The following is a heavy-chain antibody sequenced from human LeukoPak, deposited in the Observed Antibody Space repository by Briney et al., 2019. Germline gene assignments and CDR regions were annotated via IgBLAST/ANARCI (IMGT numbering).Heavy chain of an antibody. J-gene: IGHJ4*02. Sequence: KPSETLSLTCTVSGGSISSYYWSWIRQPPGKGLEWIGYIYYSGSTNYNPSLKSRVTISVDTSKNQFSLKLSSVTAADTAVYYCARAMVDYDSSGQYYFDYWGQGTLVTVSS. V-gene: IGHV4-59*01. CDR2: IYYSGST. CDR1: GGSISSYY. D-gene: IGHD3-22*01. CDR3: ARAMVDYDSSGQYYFDY.